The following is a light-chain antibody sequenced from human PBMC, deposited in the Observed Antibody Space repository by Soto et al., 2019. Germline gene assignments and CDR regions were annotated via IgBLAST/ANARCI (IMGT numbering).Light chain of an antibody. CDR1: QDSRKD. Sequence: AIQMTQSPSSLSASVGDRVTITCRASQDSRKDLAWYQQKPGKAPQILIYGASTLQTGVASRVRGSGSATDFTLTISSLQPEDSAAYYCLQDYNYPFTFGQGTKLDIK. J-gene: IGKJ2*01. V-gene: IGKV1-6*01. CDR3: LQDYNYPFT. CDR2: GAS.